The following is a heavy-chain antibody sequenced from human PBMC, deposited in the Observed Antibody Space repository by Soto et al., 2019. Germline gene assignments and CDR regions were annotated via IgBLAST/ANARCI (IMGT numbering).Heavy chain of an antibody. D-gene: IGHD1-20*01. CDR1: GFTFSIYA. V-gene: IGHV3-23*01. J-gene: IGHJ4*02. Sequence: EVQLLESGVGLVQPGGSLRLSCAASGFTFSIYAMTWVRQAPGKGLEWVSTTGATGRTTYYSDSVKGRFTVSRDNSKNTLDLQMSNLRAEDTAVYYCATVHNTSRSFDYWGQGTLVTVSS. CDR2: TGATGRTT. CDR3: ATVHNTSRSFDY.